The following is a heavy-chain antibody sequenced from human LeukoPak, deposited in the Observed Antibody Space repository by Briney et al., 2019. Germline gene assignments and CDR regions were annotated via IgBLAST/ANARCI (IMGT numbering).Heavy chain of an antibody. V-gene: IGHV3-21*01. CDR1: GFPFISYS. CDR2: ISSSSSYI. D-gene: IGHD6-6*01. CDR3: ARDGLGLAARPDYFDY. Sequence: GGSLSLSCAASGFPFISYSMNWVRQAPGKGLEWVSSISSSSSYIYYADSVKGRFTISRDNAKNSLYLQMNSLRAEDTAVYYCARDGLGLAARPDYFDYWGQGTLVTVSS. J-gene: IGHJ4*02.